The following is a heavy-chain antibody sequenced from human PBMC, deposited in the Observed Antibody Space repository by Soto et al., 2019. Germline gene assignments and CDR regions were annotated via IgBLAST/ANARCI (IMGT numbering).Heavy chain of an antibody. V-gene: IGHV3-48*01. D-gene: IGHD2-15*01. J-gene: IGHJ4*02. CDR1: GFTISTYS. CDR3: ARDRDYSFDC. Sequence: EVQVVESGGGLVQPGGSLRLSCAASGFTISTYSMNWVRQAPGKGLEWVSYIRTRSGTISYADSVKGRFTISGDNAKNSVYLQMNSLRAEDTAVYYCARDRDYSFDCWGQGTLVTVSS. CDR2: IRTRSGTI.